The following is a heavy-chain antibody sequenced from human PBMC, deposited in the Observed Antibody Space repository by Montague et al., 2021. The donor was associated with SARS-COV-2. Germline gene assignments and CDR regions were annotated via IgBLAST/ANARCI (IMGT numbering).Heavy chain of an antibody. CDR1: GGSISSYY. D-gene: IGHD3-10*01. J-gene: IGHJ5*02. CDR3: VRGFDP. CDR2: IYYSGST. V-gene: IGHV4-59*08. Sequence: SETLSLTCTVSGGSISSYYWSWIRQPPGKGLEWIGYIYYSGSTNYNPSLKSRVTISVDTSKDQFSLKLSSVTAADTAVYYCVRGFDPWGQGTLVTVSS.